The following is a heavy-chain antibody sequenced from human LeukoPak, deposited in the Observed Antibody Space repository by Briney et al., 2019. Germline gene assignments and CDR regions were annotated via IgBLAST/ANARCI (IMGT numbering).Heavy chain of an antibody. CDR2: IRYDGSNK. Sequence: GGSLRLSCAASGFTFSSYGMHWVRQVPGKGLEWVAFIRYDGSNKYYADSVKGRFTISRDNSKNTLYLQMNSLRAEDTAVYYCAKDRRYCSSTSCRDYYYYMDVWGKGTTVTVSS. CDR3: AKDRRYCSSTSCRDYYYYMDV. J-gene: IGHJ6*03. D-gene: IGHD2-2*01. V-gene: IGHV3-30*02. CDR1: GFTFSSYG.